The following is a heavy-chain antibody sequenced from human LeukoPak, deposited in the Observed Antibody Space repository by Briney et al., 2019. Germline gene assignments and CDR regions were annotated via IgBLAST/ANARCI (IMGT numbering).Heavy chain of an antibody. Sequence: GASVRVSCKTSGYTFTSSHAHWVRQAPGQGLEWMGLVNCGDGYTNYAQKLQGRVSATADTSTSTLYMDLTSLTTEDTAIYYCARDRGGSYSIDYWGQGTLVTVSS. CDR2: VNCGDGYT. D-gene: IGHD1-26*01. J-gene: IGHJ4*02. V-gene: IGHV1-46*01. CDR3: ARDRGGSYSIDY. CDR1: GYTFTSSH.